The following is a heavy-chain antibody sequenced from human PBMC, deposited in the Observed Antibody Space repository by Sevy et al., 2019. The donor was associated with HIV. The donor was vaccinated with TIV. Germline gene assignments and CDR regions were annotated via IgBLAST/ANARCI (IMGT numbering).Heavy chain of an antibody. D-gene: IGHD6-6*01. CDR1: GFTFSTYW. CDR2: IKQDGSGK. V-gene: IGHV3-7*01. CDR3: ATDLFSSSSADVFYI. J-gene: IGHJ3*02. Sequence: GGSLRLSCAASGFTFSTYWMNWVRQAPGKGLEWVANIKQDGSGKNYVDSVKGRFTISRDNARNSLFLELNSLKVEDTGVYYCATDLFSSSSADVFYICGEGTMVTVSS.